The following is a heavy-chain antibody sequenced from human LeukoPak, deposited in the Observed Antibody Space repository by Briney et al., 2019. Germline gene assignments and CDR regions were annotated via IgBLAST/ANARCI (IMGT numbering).Heavy chain of an antibody. Sequence: GGSLRLSCAASGFTFRTYAMSWVRQAPGKGLEWVSAISGSGDSTYYANSVKGRFTISRDNSKNSLYLQMNSLRAEDAAVYYCAKDVGYCSTNSCYYFDYWGQGTLVTVSS. D-gene: IGHD2-2*01. CDR2: ISGSGDST. V-gene: IGHV3-23*01. CDR1: GFTFRTYA. J-gene: IGHJ4*02. CDR3: AKDVGYCSTNSCYYFDY.